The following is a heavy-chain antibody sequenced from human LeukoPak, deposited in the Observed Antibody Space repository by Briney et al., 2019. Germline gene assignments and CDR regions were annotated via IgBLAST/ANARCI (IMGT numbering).Heavy chain of an antibody. CDR3: AKYYDILTAHFDY. J-gene: IGHJ4*02. CDR2: ISDSGGST. D-gene: IGHD3-9*01. CDR1: GFTFRTYA. V-gene: IGHV3-23*01. Sequence: GGSLRLSCAASGFTFRTYAMSWVRQAPGKGLEWVSGISDSGGSTYYADSVKGRFTISRDNSKNTLNLQMNSLRAEDTAVYYCAKYYDILTAHFDYWGQGTLVTVSS.